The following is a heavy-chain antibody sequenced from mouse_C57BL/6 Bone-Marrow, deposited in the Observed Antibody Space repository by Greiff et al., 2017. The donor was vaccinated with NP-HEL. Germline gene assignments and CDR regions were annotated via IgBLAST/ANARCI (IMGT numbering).Heavy chain of an antibody. CDR2: ISDGGSYT. Sequence: EVQLPESGGGLVKPGGSLKLSCAASGFTFSSYAMSWVRQTPEKRLEWVATISDGGSYTYYPDNVKGRFTISRDNAKNNLYLQMSHLTSEDTAMYDCARDLYYGYYFYAMDYWGQGTSVTVSS. J-gene: IGHJ4*01. CDR1: GFTFSSYA. D-gene: IGHD2-1*01. V-gene: IGHV5-4*01. CDR3: ARDLYYGYYFYAMDY.